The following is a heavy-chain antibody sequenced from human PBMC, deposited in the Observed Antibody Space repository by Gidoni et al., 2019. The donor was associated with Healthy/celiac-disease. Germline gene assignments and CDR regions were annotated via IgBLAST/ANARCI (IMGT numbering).Heavy chain of an antibody. CDR1: GFIFSNAW. CDR2: IKSKTDGGTT. CDR3: TTGSLGSSDSSGYYYDWYFDL. D-gene: IGHD3-22*01. Sequence: EVQLVESGGGLVKPGGSLRLSCAASGFIFSNAWMNWVRQAPGKGLGWVGRIKSKTDGGTTDYAAPVKGRFTISRDDSKNTLYLQMNSLKTEDTAVYYCTTGSLGSSDSSGYYYDWYFDLWGRGTLVTVSS. J-gene: IGHJ2*01. V-gene: IGHV3-15*07.